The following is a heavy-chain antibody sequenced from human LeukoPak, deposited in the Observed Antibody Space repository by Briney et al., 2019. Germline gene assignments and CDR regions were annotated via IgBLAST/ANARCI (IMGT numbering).Heavy chain of an antibody. J-gene: IGHJ1*01. CDR1: GYTFTSYA. D-gene: IGHD3-3*01. CDR3: ARAPRSTTISGVVRIKSRAEYFQH. CDR2: INTNTGNP. Sequence: GASVKVSCKASGYTFTSYAMNWVRQAPGQGLEWMGWINTNTGNPTYAQGFTGRFVFSLDTSVSTAYLQISSLKAEDTAVYYCARAPRSTTISGVVRIKSRAEYFQHWGQGTLVTVSS. V-gene: IGHV7-4-1*02.